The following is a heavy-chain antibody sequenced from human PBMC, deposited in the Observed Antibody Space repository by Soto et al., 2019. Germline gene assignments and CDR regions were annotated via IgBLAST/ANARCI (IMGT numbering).Heavy chain of an antibody. D-gene: IGHD3-10*01. CDR3: AKDNYYGSGSYCDY. Sequence: RTGGSLRLSCAASGFTFSSYGMHWVRQAPGKGLEWVAVISYDGSNKYYADSVKGRFTISRDNSKNTLYLQMNSLRAEDTAVYYCAKDNYYGSGSYCDYWGQGTLVTAPQ. V-gene: IGHV3-30*18. J-gene: IGHJ4*02. CDR2: ISYDGSNK. CDR1: GFTFSSYG.